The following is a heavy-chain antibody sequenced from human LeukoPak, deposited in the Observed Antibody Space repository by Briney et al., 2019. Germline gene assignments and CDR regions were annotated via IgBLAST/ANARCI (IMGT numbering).Heavy chain of an antibody. V-gene: IGHV4-4*07. CDR2: IYTSGST. D-gene: IGHD1-14*01. Sequence: SETLSLTCTVSGGSISSYYWSWIRQPAGKGLEWIGRIYTSGSTNYNPSLKSRVTMSVDTSRKQFSLRLTSVTAADTAVYYCTRAPRKAWFDPWGQGTLVTVSS. J-gene: IGHJ5*02. CDR3: TRAPRKAWFDP. CDR1: GGSISSYY.